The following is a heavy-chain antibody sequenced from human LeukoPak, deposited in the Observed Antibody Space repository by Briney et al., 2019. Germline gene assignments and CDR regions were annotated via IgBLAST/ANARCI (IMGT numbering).Heavy chain of an antibody. V-gene: IGHV4-61*02. CDR3: AREAPPPYYYGSGSYLFDY. CDR1: GGSISSGSYY. CDR2: IYTSGST. Sequence: SQTLSLTCTVSGGSISSGSYYWSWIRQPAGKGLEWIGRIYTSGSTNYNPSLKSRVTISVDTSNNQFSLKLSSVTAADTAVYYCAREAPPPYYYGSGSYLFDYWGQGTLVTVSS. D-gene: IGHD3-10*01. J-gene: IGHJ4*02.